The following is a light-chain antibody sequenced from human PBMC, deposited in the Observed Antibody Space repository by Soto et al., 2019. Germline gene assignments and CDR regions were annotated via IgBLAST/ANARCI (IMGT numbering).Light chain of an antibody. CDR2: EVS. CDR1: SSDVGDYNY. J-gene: IGLJ1*01. V-gene: IGLV2-14*01. Sequence: QSALTQPASVSGSPGQSITISCTGTSSDVGDYNYVSWYQQHPGKAPNLMIYEVSNRPSGVSNRFSGSKSGNTASLTISGLQAEDEADYFCSSYTSTSTLHYVFGTGTKVTVL. CDR3: SSYTSTSTLHYV.